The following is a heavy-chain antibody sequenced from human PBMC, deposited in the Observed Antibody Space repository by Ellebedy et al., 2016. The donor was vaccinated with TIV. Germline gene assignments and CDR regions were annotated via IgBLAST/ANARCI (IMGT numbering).Heavy chain of an antibody. V-gene: IGHV1-24*01. J-gene: IGHJ4*02. CDR3: ATARNYDSSGYYRFDY. D-gene: IGHD3-22*01. CDR1: GYTLTELS. CDR2: FDPEDGET. Sequence: AASVKVSCKVSGYTLTELSMHWARQAPGKGLEWMGGFDPEDGETIYAQQFQGRVTMTEDTSTDTAYMELSSLRSEDTAVYYCATARNYDSSGYYRFDYWGQGTRVTVSS.